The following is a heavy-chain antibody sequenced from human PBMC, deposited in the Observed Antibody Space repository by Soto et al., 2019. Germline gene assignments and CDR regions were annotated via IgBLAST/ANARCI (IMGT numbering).Heavy chain of an antibody. V-gene: IGHV4-59*08. CDR1: GGSISSYY. CDR2: IYYSGST. J-gene: IGHJ5*02. CDR3: AGTSTYYDILTGYQRDNWFDP. Sequence: PSETLSLTCTVSGGSISSYYWSWIRQPPGKGLEWIGYIYYSGSTNYNPSLKSRVTISVDTSKNQFSLKLSSVTAADTAVYYCAGTSTYYDILTGYQRDNWFDPWGQGTLVTVSS. D-gene: IGHD3-9*01.